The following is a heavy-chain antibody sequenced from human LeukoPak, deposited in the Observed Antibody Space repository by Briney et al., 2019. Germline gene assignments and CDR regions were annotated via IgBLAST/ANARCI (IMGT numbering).Heavy chain of an antibody. CDR2: IYYSGST. D-gene: IGHD2-21*02. V-gene: IGHV4-59*01. Sequence: SETLSLTCTVSGGSISNYYWSWIRQPPGKGLEWIGYIYYSGSTNYNPSLKSRVTISVDTSKNQFSLNLSSVTAADTAVYYCARELSPRDGKGYYFDYWGQGTLVTVSS. CDR3: ARELSPRDGKGYYFDY. CDR1: GGSISNYY. J-gene: IGHJ4*02.